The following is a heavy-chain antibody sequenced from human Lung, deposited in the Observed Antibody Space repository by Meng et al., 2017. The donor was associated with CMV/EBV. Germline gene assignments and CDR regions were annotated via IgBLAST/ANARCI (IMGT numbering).Heavy chain of an antibody. J-gene: IGHJ4*02. CDR2: IKKDGSEK. CDR1: GFTFSNYW. CDR3: ARDFDY. Sequence: GGSRRLSCKVSGFTFSNYWMNWVRQTPEKGLEWVANIKKDGSEKNYLGSVKGRFTISRDNAKNSLYLQMNRLRVEDTAVYYCARDFDYWGQGTLVTVSS. V-gene: IGHV3-7*01.